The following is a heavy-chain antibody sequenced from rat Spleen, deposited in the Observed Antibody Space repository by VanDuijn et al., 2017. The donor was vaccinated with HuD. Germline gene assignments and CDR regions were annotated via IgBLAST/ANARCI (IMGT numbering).Heavy chain of an antibody. CDR1: GFTFSNFD. CDR2: ISYDGSNT. V-gene: IGHV5-29*01. Sequence: EVQLVESGGGLVRPGGSLKLSCSVSGFTFSNFDMAWVRQAPTKGLEWVATISYDGSNTYYRDSVKGRFTISRDNAKSTLSLQMDSLRSEDTATYYCARRHYGYTDYFDYWGQGVMVTVSS. J-gene: IGHJ2*01. CDR3: ARRHYGYTDYFDY. D-gene: IGHD1-11*01.